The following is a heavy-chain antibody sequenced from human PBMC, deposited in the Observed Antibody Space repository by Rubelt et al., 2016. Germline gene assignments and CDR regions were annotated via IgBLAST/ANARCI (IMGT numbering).Heavy chain of an antibody. CDR3: AHRTHDRGIGY. J-gene: IGHJ4*02. Sequence: GKALEWLALIYWDDDKRYSPSLKSRLTITKDTSKNQVVLTMTNMDPVDTATYYCAHRTHDRGIGYWGQGTLVTVSS. D-gene: IGHD3-9*01. V-gene: IGHV2-5*02. CDR2: IYWDDDK.